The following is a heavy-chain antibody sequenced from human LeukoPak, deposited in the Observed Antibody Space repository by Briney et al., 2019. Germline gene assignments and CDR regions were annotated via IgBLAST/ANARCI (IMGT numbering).Heavy chain of an antibody. D-gene: IGHD2-21*02. Sequence: GSLRLSCAASGFTFSSYSMNWVRQAPGKGLEWVSYISSSSSTIYYADSVKGRFTISRDNAKNSLYLQMNSLRAEDTAVYYCARRDIVVVTASMDVWGKGTTVTVSS. CDR2: ISSSSSTI. CDR3: ARRDIVVVTASMDV. V-gene: IGHV3-48*04. J-gene: IGHJ6*03. CDR1: GFTFSSYS.